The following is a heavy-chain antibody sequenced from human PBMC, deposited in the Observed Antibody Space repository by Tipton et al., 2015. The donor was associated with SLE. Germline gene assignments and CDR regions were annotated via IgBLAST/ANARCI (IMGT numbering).Heavy chain of an antibody. D-gene: IGHD5-24*01. J-gene: IGHJ4*02. Sequence: TLSLTCTVSGGSISSHYWSWIRQSPGKGLEWIGYISYSGNSYYNPSLKSRVSISVDTPKNQVSLKLSSVTAADTAVYYCARLRGWLQVDYWGQGTLVTVSS. CDR3: ARLRGWLQVDY. CDR1: GGSISSHY. CDR2: ISYSGNS. V-gene: IGHV4-59*11.